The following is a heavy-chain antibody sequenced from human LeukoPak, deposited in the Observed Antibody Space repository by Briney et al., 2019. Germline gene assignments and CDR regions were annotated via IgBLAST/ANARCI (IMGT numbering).Heavy chain of an antibody. J-gene: IGHJ4*02. CDR1: GGSISSSSYY. Sequence: SETLSLTCTASGGSISSSSYYWGWIRQPPGKGLEWIGSIYYSGSTYYNPSLKSRVTISVDTSKNQFSLKLSSVTAADTAVYYCATHSGDYWGQGTLVTVSS. D-gene: IGHD3-10*01. CDR2: IYYSGST. CDR3: ATHSGDY. V-gene: IGHV4-39*07.